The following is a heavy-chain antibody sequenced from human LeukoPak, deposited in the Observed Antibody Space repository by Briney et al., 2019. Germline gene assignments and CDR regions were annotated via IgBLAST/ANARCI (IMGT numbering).Heavy chain of an antibody. CDR2: IYHSGST. D-gene: IGHD3-22*01. J-gene: IGHJ4*02. CDR3: ARRDDSSGYHKIFDY. Sequence: SETLSLTCTVSGYSISSGYYWGWIRQPPGKGLEWIGSIYHSGSTYYNPSLKSRVTISVDASKNQFSLRLSSVTAADTAMYYCARRDDSSGYHKIFDYWGQGTLVTVSS. CDR1: GYSISSGYY. V-gene: IGHV4-38-2*02.